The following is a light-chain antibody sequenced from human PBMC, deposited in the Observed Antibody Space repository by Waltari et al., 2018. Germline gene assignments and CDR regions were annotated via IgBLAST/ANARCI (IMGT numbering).Light chain of an antibody. V-gene: IGLV1-44*01. Sequence: QSVLTQPPSTSGTPGQWVIISCSGSSSNIGGNVQNWYQQTPRTAPKLLIYSSDQRPSGVPDRFSGSKSGTSASLAISGLQSEDEADYYCVAWDDSLTGYVFGTGTKVTVL. CDR2: SSD. CDR1: SSNIGGNV. CDR3: VAWDDSLTGYV. J-gene: IGLJ1*01.